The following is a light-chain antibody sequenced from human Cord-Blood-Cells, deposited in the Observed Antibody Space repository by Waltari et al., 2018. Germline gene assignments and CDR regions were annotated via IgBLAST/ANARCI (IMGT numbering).Light chain of an antibody. CDR2: EGR. CDR1: SSDVGSYNL. J-gene: IGLJ2*01. Sequence: QSALTQPASVSGSPGQSITISCTGTSSDVGSYNLVSWYQQHPGKAHKLMIYEGRKRPSGVSNRFSCSKSGNTASLTISGLQAEDEADYYCCSYAGSSTLVFGGGTKLTVL. V-gene: IGLV2-23*01. CDR3: CSYAGSSTLV.